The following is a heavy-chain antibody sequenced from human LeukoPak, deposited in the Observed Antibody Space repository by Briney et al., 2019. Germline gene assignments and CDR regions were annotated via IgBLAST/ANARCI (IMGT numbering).Heavy chain of an antibody. CDR3: AREDSGSYYSSDAFDI. D-gene: IGHD1-26*01. J-gene: IGHJ3*02. V-gene: IGHV6-1*01. CDR2: TYYRSKWYN. Sequence: SQTLSLTCAISGDSVTSNSAAWNWIRQSPSRGLEWLGRTYYRSKWYNDYAVSMKSRITINPDTSKNQFSLQLNSVTPEDTAVYYCAREDSGSYYSSDAFDIWGQGTMVTVSS. CDR1: GDSVTSNSAA.